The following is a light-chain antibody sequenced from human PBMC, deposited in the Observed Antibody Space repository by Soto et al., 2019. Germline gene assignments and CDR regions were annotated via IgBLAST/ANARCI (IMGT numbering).Light chain of an antibody. CDR1: QNISSW. J-gene: IGKJ1*01. Sequence: DIQMTQSPSTLSATVGDRVTITCRARQNISSWLAWYQQKPGKAPQLLIYQASSLESGVSSRFSGSGSGTEFTLTISSLQPDDLASYFCQQYRTYPLTFGQGTKVEIK. V-gene: IGKV1-5*03. CDR2: QAS. CDR3: QQYRTYPLT.